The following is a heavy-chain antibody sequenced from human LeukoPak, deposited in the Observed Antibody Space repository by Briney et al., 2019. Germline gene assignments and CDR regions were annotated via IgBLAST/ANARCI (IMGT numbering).Heavy chain of an antibody. V-gene: IGHV1-69*13. Sequence: ASVKVSCKASGDTVSSYVISWVRQAPGQGLEWMGGILPIFGTAIYAQKFQGRDTVTADEPTSTAYMELSSLRSEDTAVYYCARAEDQGRYFDWLPGFASWGQGTLVTVSS. J-gene: IGHJ5*01. CDR2: ILPIFGTA. CDR1: GDTVSSYV. CDR3: ARAEDQGRYFDWLPGFAS. D-gene: IGHD3-9*01.